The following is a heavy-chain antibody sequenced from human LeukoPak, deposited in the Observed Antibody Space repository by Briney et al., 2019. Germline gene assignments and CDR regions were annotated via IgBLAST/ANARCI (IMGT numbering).Heavy chain of an antibody. Sequence: GGSLRLSCAASGLTFSRYWMHWVRQAPGKGLVWVSRINADGSSTNYADSVRGRFTISRDNAKNTVYLQKNSLRAEDTAVYFCARDIGAPDDYWGQGTLVTVSS. J-gene: IGHJ4*02. CDR3: ARDIGAPDDY. CDR1: GLTFSRYW. D-gene: IGHD3-10*01. CDR2: INADGSST. V-gene: IGHV3-74*01.